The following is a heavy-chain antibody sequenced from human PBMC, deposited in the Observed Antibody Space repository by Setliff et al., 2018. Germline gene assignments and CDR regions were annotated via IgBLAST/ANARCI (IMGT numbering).Heavy chain of an antibody. Sequence: GGSLRLSCAASGFTFSTHSMNWVRQAPGKGLEWVSLISRSSTYIYYADSMKGRFTISRDNAKNSLYLQMYSLRAEDTAVYYCASAGHSGIWFPFDAFHIWGQGTMVTVSS. D-gene: IGHD5-12*01. J-gene: IGHJ3*02. CDR2: ISRSSTYI. CDR3: ASAGHSGIWFPFDAFHI. V-gene: IGHV3-21*01. CDR1: GFTFSTHS.